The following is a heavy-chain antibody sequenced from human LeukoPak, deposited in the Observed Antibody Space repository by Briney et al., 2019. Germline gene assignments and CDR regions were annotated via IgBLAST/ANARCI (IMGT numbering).Heavy chain of an antibody. CDR2: IKPDSGSS. CDR1: GYTFTAYY. D-gene: IGHD6-19*01. CDR3: ARARVPIAVAGLYYFDS. Sequence: ASVMVSFKASGYTFTAYYIHWLRQAPGQGPEWMGWIKPDSGSSHYAQKFQGRVTMTRDTSSNSAYMDLTRLKSDDTAVYYCARARVPIAVAGLYYFDSWGQGALVTVSS. V-gene: IGHV1-2*02. J-gene: IGHJ4*02.